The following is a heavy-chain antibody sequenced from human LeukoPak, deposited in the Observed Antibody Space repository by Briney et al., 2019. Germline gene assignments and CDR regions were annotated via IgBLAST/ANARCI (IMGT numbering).Heavy chain of an antibody. J-gene: IGHJ4*02. D-gene: IGHD3-10*01. V-gene: IGHV3-30*18. CDR2: ISDDGSNK. CDR1: GFTFSSYG. Sequence: PGRSLRLSCAASGFTFSSYGMHWVPQAPGKGLECVAFISDDGSNKYYADSVKGRFTISRDNSKNTLYLQMNSLRAEDTAVYYCAKERSKKYYYGSGSYNDYWGQGTLVTVSS. CDR3: AKERSKKYYYGSGSYNDY.